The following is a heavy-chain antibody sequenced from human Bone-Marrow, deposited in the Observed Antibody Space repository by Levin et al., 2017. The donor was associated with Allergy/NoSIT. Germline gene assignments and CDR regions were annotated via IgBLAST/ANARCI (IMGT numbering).Heavy chain of an antibody. CDR2: ISGSGGST. J-gene: IGHJ6*02. D-gene: IGHD2-21*01. V-gene: IGHV3-23*01. CDR1: GFTFSSYA. CDR3: AKDPIGYYYYYGMDV. Sequence: PGGSLRLSCAASGFTFSSYAMSWVRQAPGKGLEWVSAISGSGGSTYYADSVKGRFTISRDNSKNTLYLQMNSLRAEDTAVYYCAKDPIGYYYYYGMDVWGQGTTVTVSS.